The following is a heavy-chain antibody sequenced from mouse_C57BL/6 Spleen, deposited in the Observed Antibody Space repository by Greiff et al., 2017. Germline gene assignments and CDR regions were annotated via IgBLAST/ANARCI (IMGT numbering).Heavy chain of an antibody. V-gene: IGHV14-4*01. D-gene: IGHD3-2*01. Sequence: VQLQQSGAELVRPGASVKLSCTASGFNIKDDYMHWVKQRPEQGLEWIGWIDPENGDTEYASKFQGKATITADTSSNTAYLQISSLTSEDTAVYYCTTGDNYAMDYWGQGTSVTVSS. CDR1: GFNIKDDY. CDR3: TTGDNYAMDY. J-gene: IGHJ4*01. CDR2: IDPENGDT.